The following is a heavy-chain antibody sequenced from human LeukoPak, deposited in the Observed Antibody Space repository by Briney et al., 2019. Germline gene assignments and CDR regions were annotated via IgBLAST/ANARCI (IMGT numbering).Heavy chain of an antibody. D-gene: IGHD1-26*01. CDR3: ATESGTYSGTCFDY. CDR1: GFTFSSYN. CDR2: ISSTSNTM. Sequence: GGSLRLSCAASGFTFSSYNMNWVRQAPGKGPEWISYISSTSNTMYYADSVKGRFTISRDDAKNSLYLQMNSLRAEDTAVYYCATESGTYSGTCFDYWGQGTLVTVSS. V-gene: IGHV3-48*01. J-gene: IGHJ4*02.